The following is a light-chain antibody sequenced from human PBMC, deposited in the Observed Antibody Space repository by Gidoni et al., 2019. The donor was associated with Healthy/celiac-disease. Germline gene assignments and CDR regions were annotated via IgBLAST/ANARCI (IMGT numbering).Light chain of an antibody. J-gene: IGKJ2*01. CDR3: QQYYSTPYT. V-gene: IGKV4-1*01. CDR2: WAS. CDR1: QSVLYSSNTNNY. Sequence: DTVMTQSPDSLAVSLGERATIKCKASQSVLYSSNTNNYLAWYQQKPGQPPKLLIYWASTRESGVPDRFSGSGSGTDFTLTISSLQAEDVAVYYCQQYYSTPYTFGQGTKLEIK.